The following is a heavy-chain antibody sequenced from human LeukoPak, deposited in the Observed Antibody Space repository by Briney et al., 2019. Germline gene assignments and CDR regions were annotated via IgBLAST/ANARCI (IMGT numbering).Heavy chain of an antibody. V-gene: IGHV3-21*01. J-gene: IGHJ4*02. Sequence: PGGSLRLSCAASGFTFSTYNMNWVRQAPGKGLEWVSSISGSSSYIYYADSVKGRFSISRDNAKNSLYLQMNSLRAEDTAVYYCARDYTGGWNDYWGQGTLVTVSS. CDR3: ARDYTGGWNDY. CDR1: GFTFSTYN. D-gene: IGHD7-27*01. CDR2: ISGSSSYI.